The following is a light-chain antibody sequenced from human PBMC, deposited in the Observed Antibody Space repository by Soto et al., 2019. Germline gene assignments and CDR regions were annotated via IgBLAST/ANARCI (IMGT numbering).Light chain of an antibody. CDR1: QGISSY. V-gene: IGKV1-9*01. CDR2: DAS. J-gene: IGKJ4*01. Sequence: DIQLTQSPPSLSAYVGDRVTITCRASQGISSYLGWYQQKPGKAPNLLIYDASTLHSGVPSRFSGGGSGTDFTLTIGSLQPEDFATYYCQQVNVYPSTFGGVSIVDVK. CDR3: QQVNVYPST.